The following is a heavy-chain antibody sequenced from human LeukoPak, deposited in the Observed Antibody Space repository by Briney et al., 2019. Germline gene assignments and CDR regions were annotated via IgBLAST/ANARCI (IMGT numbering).Heavy chain of an antibody. CDR1: GGSFSSSSYY. J-gene: IGHJ3*02. V-gene: IGHV4-39*07. Sequence: PSETLSLTCTVSGGSFSSSSYYWGWVRQPPGKGLEWIGTIYYSGSTYYSPSLNSRVTISVDPSKNQFSLKLTSVTAADTAVYYCARDSGAWSGYYKGAFDIWGQGTMVTVSS. CDR3: ARDSGAWSGYYKGAFDI. CDR2: IYYSGST. D-gene: IGHD3-3*01.